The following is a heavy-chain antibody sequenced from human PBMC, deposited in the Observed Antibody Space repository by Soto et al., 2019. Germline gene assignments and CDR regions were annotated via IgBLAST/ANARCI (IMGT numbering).Heavy chain of an antibody. J-gene: IGHJ4*02. CDR2: IHYSGST. Sequence: QVQLQESGPGLVKPSQTLSLTCTVSGGSISSGDYYWTWIRQPPGKGLEWIGYIHYSGSTYYKSSLKXXVXIXXDTSKNQFSLKLSSMTAADTAVYYCARGDGYSLDYWGQGTLITVSS. CDR1: GGSISSGDYY. CDR3: ARGDGYSLDY. D-gene: IGHD5-18*01. V-gene: IGHV4-30-4*01.